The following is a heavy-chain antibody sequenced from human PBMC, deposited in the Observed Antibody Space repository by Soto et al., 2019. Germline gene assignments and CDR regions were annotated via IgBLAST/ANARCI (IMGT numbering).Heavy chain of an antibody. D-gene: IGHD3-10*01. V-gene: IGHV4-61*03. CDR3: ARDSVLAYYSRHRNPYWFDP. Sequence: SETLSLTCAVSGGSVGSGSYYWSWIRQPLGRGLEWIGYIYYSGNTDYNPSLRGRASISVNKAKNHFSLQLTSVTAADTAIYYCARDSVLAYYSRHRNPYWFDPWGQGTLVTVSS. J-gene: IGHJ5*02. CDR1: GGSVGSGSYY. CDR2: IYYSGNT.